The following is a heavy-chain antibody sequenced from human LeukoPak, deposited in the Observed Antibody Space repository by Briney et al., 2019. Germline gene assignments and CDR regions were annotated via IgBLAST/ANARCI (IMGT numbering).Heavy chain of an antibody. CDR2: ISGSGGST. Sequence: QSGGSLRLPCAASGFTFSSYAMSWVRQAPGKGLEWVSAISGSGGSTYYADSVKGRFTISRDNSKNTLYLQMNSLRAEDTAVYYCAKLFTRVVVVAADYWGQGTLVTVSS. J-gene: IGHJ4*02. V-gene: IGHV3-23*01. CDR1: GFTFSSYA. CDR3: AKLFTRVVVVAADY. D-gene: IGHD2-15*01.